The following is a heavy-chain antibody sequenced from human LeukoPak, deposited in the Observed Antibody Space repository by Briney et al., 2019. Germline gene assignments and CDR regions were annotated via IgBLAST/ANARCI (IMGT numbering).Heavy chain of an antibody. Sequence: SVKLSCEASGYTFTSYYMHCVRQAPGHGLEWMGVINPSGGSTSYAQEFQARVTMTRHMSTSTVYMELSSLSSEDQAVYYCARGIRIIRYFDAARSWFDPWGQGTLVTVSS. CDR1: GYTFTSYY. CDR3: ARGIRIIRYFDAARSWFDP. D-gene: IGHD3-9*01. V-gene: IGHV1-46*01. J-gene: IGHJ5*02. CDR2: INPSGGST.